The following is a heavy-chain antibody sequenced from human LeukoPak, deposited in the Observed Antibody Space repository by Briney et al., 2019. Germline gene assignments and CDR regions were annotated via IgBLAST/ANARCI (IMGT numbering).Heavy chain of an antibody. Sequence: PGGSLRLSCAASGFSFSSYAMSWVRQAPGKGLEWVSAISGDGGSTYYADSVRGRLTISRDKSRNTLYLQMNSLRADDTAVYYCAILTGIEVPGPDHWGQGTLVTVSS. V-gene: IGHV3-23*01. CDR3: AILTGIEVPGPDH. D-gene: IGHD6-19*01. J-gene: IGHJ4*02. CDR1: GFSFSSYA. CDR2: ISGDGGST.